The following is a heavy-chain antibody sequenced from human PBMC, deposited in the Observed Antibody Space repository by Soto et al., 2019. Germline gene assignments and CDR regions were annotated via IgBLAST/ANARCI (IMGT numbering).Heavy chain of an antibody. D-gene: IGHD1-26*01. Sequence: SETLSLTCTASGGSISSYYWSWIRQPPGEGLEWIGFIYYSGNTNYNPSLKSRVIMSLDTSKNQFSLKLNSVTAADTAVYYCARYSGTYYVSWGQGALVTVSS. CDR1: GGSISSYY. J-gene: IGHJ5*02. V-gene: IGHV4-59*01. CDR2: IYYSGNT. CDR3: ARYSGTYYVS.